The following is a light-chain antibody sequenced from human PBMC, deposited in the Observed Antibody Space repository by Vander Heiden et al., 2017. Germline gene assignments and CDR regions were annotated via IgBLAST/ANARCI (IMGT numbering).Light chain of an antibody. CDR1: SS. V-gene: IGLV1-40*01. CDR3: QSYDSSLSGGV. Sequence: QSVLTQPPSVSGAPGQRVTISCTGSSSKLLIYGNSNRPSGVPDRFSGSKSGTSASLAITGLQAEDEADYYCQSYDSSLSGGVFGGGTKLTVL. CDR2: GNS. J-gene: IGLJ3*02.